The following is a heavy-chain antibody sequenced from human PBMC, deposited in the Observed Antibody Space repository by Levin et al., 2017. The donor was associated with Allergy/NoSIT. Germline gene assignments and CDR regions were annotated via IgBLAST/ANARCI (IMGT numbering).Heavy chain of an antibody. J-gene: IGHJ4*02. CDR1: GGSFRGYY. D-gene: IGHD3-9*01. Sequence: SQTLSLPCAVYGGSFRGYYWSWIRQPPGKGLEWIGEINHSGSTNYNPSLKSRVTISVDTSKNQFSLKLSSVTAADTAVYYCARESTYYDILTGYRRGFYFDYWGQGTLVTVSS. CDR2: INHSGST. V-gene: IGHV4-34*01. CDR3: ARESTYYDILTGYRRGFYFDY.